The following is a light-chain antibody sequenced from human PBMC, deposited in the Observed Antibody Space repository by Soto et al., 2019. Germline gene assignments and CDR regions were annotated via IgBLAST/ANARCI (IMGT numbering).Light chain of an antibody. Sequence: EIVMTQSPATLSVSPGERATLSCRDSQSVSSNLAWYQQKPGQAPRLLIYGASTRATGIPARFSGSGSGTEFTLTISSLQSEDFAVYYCQQYNNWPRRTFGQGTKVDIK. J-gene: IGKJ1*01. CDR3: QQYNNWPRRT. V-gene: IGKV3-15*01. CDR1: QSVSSN. CDR2: GAS.